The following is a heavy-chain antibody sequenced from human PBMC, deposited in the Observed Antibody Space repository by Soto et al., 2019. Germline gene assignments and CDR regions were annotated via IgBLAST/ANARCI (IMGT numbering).Heavy chain of an antibody. V-gene: IGHV3-7*03. Sequence: PGGSLRLSCAASGFTFSSYWMSWVRQAPGKGLEWVANIKQDGSEKYYVDSVKGRFTISRDNAKNSLYLQMNSLRAEDTAVYYCARTVGGSSWYPGAYYFDYWGQGTLVTVSS. J-gene: IGHJ4*02. D-gene: IGHD6-13*01. CDR3: ARTVGGSSWYPGAYYFDY. CDR2: IKQDGSEK. CDR1: GFTFSSYW.